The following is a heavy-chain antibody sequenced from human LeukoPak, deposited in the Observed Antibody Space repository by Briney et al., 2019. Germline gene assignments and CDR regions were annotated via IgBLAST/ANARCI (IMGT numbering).Heavy chain of an antibody. D-gene: IGHD3-10*01. CDR1: GGSISSYY. Sequence: PSETLSLTRTVSGGSISSYYWSWIRQPPGKGLEWIGYIYYSGSTNYNPSLRSRVTISVDASKNQFSLKLSSVTAADTAVYYCARSPGSGSYFDYWGQGTLVTASS. CDR3: ARSPGSGSYFDY. V-gene: IGHV4-59*08. CDR2: IYYSGST. J-gene: IGHJ4*02.